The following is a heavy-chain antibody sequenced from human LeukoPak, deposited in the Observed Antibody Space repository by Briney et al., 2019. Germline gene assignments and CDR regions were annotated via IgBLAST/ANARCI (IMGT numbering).Heavy chain of an antibody. D-gene: IGHD3-16*01. CDR3: SRGSYSFWNAFYIS. J-gene: IGHJ5*02. CDR2: IRTKAYGGTT. CDR1: GFTFGDFT. Sequence: GGSLRLSSATSGFTFGDFTMDWVRQAPGKGLEWVGFIRTKAYGGTTEYAVSVKGRFIISRDDSNSIAFLQMNSLKTEDSAVYYCSRGSYSFWNAFYISWGQGSLVTVSS. V-gene: IGHV3-49*04.